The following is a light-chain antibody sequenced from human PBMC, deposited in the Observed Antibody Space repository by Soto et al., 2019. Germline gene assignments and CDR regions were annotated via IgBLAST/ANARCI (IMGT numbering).Light chain of an antibody. V-gene: IGLV1-40*01. CDR2: GNN. J-gene: IGLJ1*01. CDR1: SANIGAAYN. CDR3: QSYDSSLSGYV. Sequence: QSVLTQPPSVSGAPGQRVTISCTGSSANIGAAYNVDWYQQLPGTAPKLLIYGNNNRPSGVPAGFSGSKSGTSASLAIAGLQAEDEGDYYCQSYDSSLSGYVFGTGTRSPS.